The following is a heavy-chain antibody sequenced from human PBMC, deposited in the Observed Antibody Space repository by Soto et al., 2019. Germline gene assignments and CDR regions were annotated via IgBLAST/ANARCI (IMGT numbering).Heavy chain of an antibody. CDR2: INAGNGNT. V-gene: IGHV1-3*01. D-gene: IGHD3-3*01. CDR3: ARVPHYDFWSATNFDY. CDR1: GYTFTSYA. Sequence: KGSEASVKVSCKAYGYTFTSYAMHWVRQAPGQRLEWMGWINAGNGNTKYSQKFQGRVTITRDTSASTAYMELRSLRSDDTAVYYCARVPHYDFWSATNFDYWGQGTLVTVSS. J-gene: IGHJ4*02.